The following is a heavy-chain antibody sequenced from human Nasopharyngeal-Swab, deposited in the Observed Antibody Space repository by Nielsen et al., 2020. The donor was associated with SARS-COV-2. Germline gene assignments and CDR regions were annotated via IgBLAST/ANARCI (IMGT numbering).Heavy chain of an antibody. CDR2: IYHSGST. CDR1: GGSISSSNW. J-gene: IGHJ5*02. Sequence: GSLRLSCAVSGGSISSSNWWSWVRQPPGKGLEWIGEIYHSGSTNYNPSLKSRVTISVDKSKNQFSLKLSSVTAADTAVYYCARNDYTGSSWFDPWGQGTLVTVSS. D-gene: IGHD4-11*01. V-gene: IGHV4-4*02. CDR3: ARNDYTGSSWFDP.